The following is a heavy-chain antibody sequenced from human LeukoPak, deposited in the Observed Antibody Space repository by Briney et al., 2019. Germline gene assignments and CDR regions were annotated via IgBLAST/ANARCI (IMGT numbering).Heavy chain of an antibody. Sequence: ASAKVSCKASGYTFTSYGISWVRQAPGQGLEWMGWISAYNGNTNYAQKLQGRVTMTTDTSTSTVYMELRSLRSDDTAVYYCARDSKVRTVNPIDYWSQGTLVTVSS. CDR2: ISAYNGNT. CDR3: ARDSKVRTVNPIDY. J-gene: IGHJ4*02. V-gene: IGHV1-18*01. CDR1: GYTFTSYG. D-gene: IGHD3-10*01.